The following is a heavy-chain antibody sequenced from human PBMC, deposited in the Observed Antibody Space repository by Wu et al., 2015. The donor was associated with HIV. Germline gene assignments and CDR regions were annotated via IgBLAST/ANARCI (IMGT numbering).Heavy chain of an antibody. CDR3: ARGVVLLVVRGAAPPFDS. Sequence: QVQLVQSRAEVKKPGASVKVSCKASGYTFTGYYMHWVRQAPGQGLEWMGWINPKNTGTNYAQKFQGRVTMTRDTSITTAYMELRSLRSDDTAVYYCARGVVLLVVRGAAPPFDSWGQGTLVTVSS. D-gene: IGHD3-10*01. V-gene: IGHV1-2*02. CDR2: INPKNTGT. CDR1: GYTFTGYY. J-gene: IGHJ4*02.